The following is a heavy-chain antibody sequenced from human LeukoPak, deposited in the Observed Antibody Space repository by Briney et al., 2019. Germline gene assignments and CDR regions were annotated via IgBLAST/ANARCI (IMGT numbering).Heavy chain of an antibody. V-gene: IGHV4-4*07. CDR2: IYTSGST. CDR3: AREHCSSTSCYGYEDWLGFLIDY. Sequence: SETLSLTCTVSGGSISSYYWSWIRQPAGKGLEWIGRIYTSGSTNYNPSLKSRVTMSVDTSKNQFSLKLSSVTAADTAVYYCAREHCSSTSCYGYEDWLGFLIDYWGQGTLVTVSS. CDR1: GGSISSYY. D-gene: IGHD2-2*01. J-gene: IGHJ4*02.